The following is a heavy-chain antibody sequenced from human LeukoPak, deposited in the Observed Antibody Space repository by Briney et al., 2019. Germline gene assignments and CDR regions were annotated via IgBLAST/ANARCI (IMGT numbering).Heavy chain of an antibody. CDR3: AKSSGQYYYYYGMDV. D-gene: IGHD6-19*01. CDR1: GFTFSNYP. J-gene: IGHJ6*02. CDR2: ISGSGGST. V-gene: IGHV3-23*01. Sequence: GGSLRLSCVVSGFTFSNYPMSWVRQAPGKGLEWVSAISGSGGSTYYADSVKGRFTISRDNSKNTLYLQMNSLRAEDTAVYYCAKSSGQYYYYYGMDVWGQGTTVTVSS.